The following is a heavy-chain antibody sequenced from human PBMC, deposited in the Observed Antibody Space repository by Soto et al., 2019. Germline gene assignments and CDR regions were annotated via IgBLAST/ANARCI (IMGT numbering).Heavy chain of an antibody. Sequence: EVQLVESGGGLVQPGGSLRLSCAASGFTVSSNYMSWVRQAPGKGLEWVSVIYSGGSTYYADSVKGRFTISRDNSKNTLYLQMNSRGAEDTAGYYCARALLPHDAFAMWGQGTMVTVSS. CDR2: IYSGGST. J-gene: IGHJ3*02. V-gene: IGHV3-66*01. CDR1: GFTVSSNY. CDR3: ARALLPHDAFAM.